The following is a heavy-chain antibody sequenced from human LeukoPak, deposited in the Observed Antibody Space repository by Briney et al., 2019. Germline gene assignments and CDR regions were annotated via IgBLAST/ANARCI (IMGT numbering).Heavy chain of an antibody. Sequence: SETLSLTCTVSGGSISSSNWWSWVRPPPGKGLEWIGEIYHSGSTNYNPSLKSRVTISVDKSKNQFSLKLSSVTAADTAVYYCARLGVGGAFDIWGQGTMVTVSS. CDR3: ARLGVGGAFDI. J-gene: IGHJ3*02. D-gene: IGHD3-16*01. CDR1: GGSISSSNW. V-gene: IGHV4-4*02. CDR2: IYHSGST.